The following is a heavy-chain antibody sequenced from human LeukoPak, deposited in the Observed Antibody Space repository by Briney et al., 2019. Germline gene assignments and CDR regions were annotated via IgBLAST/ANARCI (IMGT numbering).Heavy chain of an antibody. CDR2: ISAYNGNT. D-gene: IGHD3-9*01. V-gene: IGHV1-18*01. Sequence: ASVKVSCKASGYTFTCYGISWVRQAPGQGLEWMGWISAYNGNTNYAQKLQGRVTMTTDTSTSTAYMELRSLRSDDTAVYYCARDVLRYFDKLRDPTPFDLWGRGTLVTVSS. CDR3: ARDVLRYFDKLRDPTPFDL. CDR1: GYTFTCYG. J-gene: IGHJ2*01.